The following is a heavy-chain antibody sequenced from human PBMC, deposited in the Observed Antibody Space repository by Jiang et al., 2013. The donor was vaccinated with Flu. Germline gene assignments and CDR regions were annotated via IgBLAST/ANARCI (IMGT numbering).Heavy chain of an antibody. CDR1: GGSFSGYY. CDR3: AREVIGYCSGGSCDDAFDI. Sequence: LLKPSETLSLTCAVYGGSFSGYYWSWIRQPPGKGLEWIGEINHSGSTNYNPSLKSRVTISVDTSKNQFSLKLSSVTAADTAVYYCAREVIGYCSGGSCDDAFDIWGQGTMVTVSS. J-gene: IGHJ3*02. CDR2: INHSGST. D-gene: IGHD2-15*01. V-gene: IGHV4-34*01.